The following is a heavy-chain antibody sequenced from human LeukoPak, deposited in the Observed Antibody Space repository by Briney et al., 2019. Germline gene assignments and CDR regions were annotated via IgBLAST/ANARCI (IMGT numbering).Heavy chain of an antibody. D-gene: IGHD4-17*01. Sequence: GGSLRLSCAASGFTFSSYGMHWVRQAPGKGLEWVAVISYDGSNKYYADSVKGRFTISRDNSKNTLYLQMNSLRAEDTAAYYCAKEGGDDYGDYGDLWYYYWGQGTLVTVSS. CDR3: AKEGGDDYGDYGDLWYYY. J-gene: IGHJ4*02. CDR1: GFTFSSYG. CDR2: ISYDGSNK. V-gene: IGHV3-30*18.